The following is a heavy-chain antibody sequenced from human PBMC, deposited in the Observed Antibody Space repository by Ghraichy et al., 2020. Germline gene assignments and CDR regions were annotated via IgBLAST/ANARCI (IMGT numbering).Heavy chain of an antibody. V-gene: IGHV3-9*01. Sequence: GGSLRLSCAASGFTFDDYAMHWVRQAPGKGLEWVSGISWNSGSIGYADSVKGRFTISRDNAKNSLYLQMNSLRAEDTALYYCAKDIATVTVYYFDYWGQGTLVTVSS. D-gene: IGHD4-11*01. J-gene: IGHJ4*02. CDR1: GFTFDDYA. CDR3: AKDIATVTVYYFDY. CDR2: ISWNSGSI.